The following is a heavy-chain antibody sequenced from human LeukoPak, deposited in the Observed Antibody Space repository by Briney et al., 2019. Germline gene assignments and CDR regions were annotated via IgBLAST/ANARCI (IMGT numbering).Heavy chain of an antibody. D-gene: IGHD3-10*01. CDR2: IYYSGST. CDR1: GGSVSSGSYY. Sequence: PSETLSLTCTVSGGSVSSGSYYWSWIRQPPGKGLEWIGYIYYSGSTHYNPSLKSRVTISVETSKNQFSLKLSSVTAAATAVYYCARDIPSGSYSGWFDPWGQGTLVTVSS. V-gene: IGHV4-61*01. CDR3: ARDIPSGSYSGWFDP. J-gene: IGHJ5*02.